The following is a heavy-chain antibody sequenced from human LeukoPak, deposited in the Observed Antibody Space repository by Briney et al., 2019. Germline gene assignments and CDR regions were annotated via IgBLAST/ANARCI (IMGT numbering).Heavy chain of an antibody. CDR3: ARDLGYCSGGSCYRNWFDP. CDR1: GYTFTSYG. V-gene: IGHV1-18*01. Sequence: ASVKVSCKASGYTFTSYGISWVRQAPGQGLEWMGWISTYNDNTNYAQKLQGRVTMTTDTSTSTAYMELRSLGSDDTAVYYCARDLGYCSGGSCYRNWFDPWGQGTPVTVSS. CDR2: ISTYNDNT. D-gene: IGHD2-15*01. J-gene: IGHJ5*02.